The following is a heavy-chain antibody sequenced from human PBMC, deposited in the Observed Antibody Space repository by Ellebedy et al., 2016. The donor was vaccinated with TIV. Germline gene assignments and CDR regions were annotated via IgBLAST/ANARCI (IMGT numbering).Heavy chain of an antibody. CDR3: ARGLGGADNWFDP. J-gene: IGHJ5*02. CDR2: INHSGST. V-gene: IGHV4-34*01. Sequence: SETLSLXXAVYGGSFSGYYWSWIRQPPGKGLEWIGEINHSGSTNYNPSLKSRVTISVDTSKNQFSLKLSSVTAADTAVYYCARGLGGADNWFDPWGQGTLVTVSS. CDR1: GGSFSGYY. D-gene: IGHD1-26*01.